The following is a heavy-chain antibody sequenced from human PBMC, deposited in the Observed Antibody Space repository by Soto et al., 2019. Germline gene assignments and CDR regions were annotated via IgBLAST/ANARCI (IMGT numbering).Heavy chain of an antibody. J-gene: IGHJ4*02. D-gene: IGHD3-16*01. CDR2: IYYSGST. CDR3: ARRYGGNFDY. V-gene: IGHV4-61*01. Sequence: PSETLSLTFTVSGGSISSGNYYWSWIRQPPGKGLEWIGYIYYSGSTNYNPSLKSRVTISVDTSKNQFSLKLSSVTAADTAVYYCARRYGGNFDYWGQGTLVTVS. CDR1: GGSISSGNYY.